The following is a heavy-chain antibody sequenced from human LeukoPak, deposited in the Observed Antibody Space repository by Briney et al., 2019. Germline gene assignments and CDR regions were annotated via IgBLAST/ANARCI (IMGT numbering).Heavy chain of an antibody. CDR2: TYTSGST. CDR3: ARAGSGWSNKNWFDP. V-gene: IGHV4-4*07. D-gene: IGHD6-19*01. Sequence: SETLSLTCTVSGGSISSYYWSWIRQPAGKGLEWIGRTYTSGSTNYNPSLKSRVTMSVDTSKNQFSLKLSSVTAADTAVYYCARAGSGWSNKNWFDPWGQGTLVTVSS. CDR1: GGSISSYY. J-gene: IGHJ5*02.